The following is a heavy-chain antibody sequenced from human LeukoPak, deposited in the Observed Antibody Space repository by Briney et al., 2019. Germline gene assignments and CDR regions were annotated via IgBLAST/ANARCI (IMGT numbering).Heavy chain of an antibody. V-gene: IGHV3-33*06. J-gene: IGHJ4*02. CDR3: AKDRWYRQTNIDY. CDR1: GFTFSSYG. Sequence: PGGSLRLSCAASGFTFSSYGMHWVRQAPGKGLEWVAVIWYDGSNKYYADSVKGRFTISRDNSKNTLYLQMNSLRAEDTAVYYCAKDRWYRQTNIDYWGQGTLVTVSS. D-gene: IGHD2-15*01. CDR2: IWYDGSNK.